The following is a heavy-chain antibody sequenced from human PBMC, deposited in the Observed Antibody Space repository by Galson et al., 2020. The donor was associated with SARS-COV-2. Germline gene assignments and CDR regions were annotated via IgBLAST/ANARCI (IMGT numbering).Heavy chain of an antibody. CDR3: TRGGDGFDFRDEADRAFYPY. V-gene: IGHV1-2*06. D-gene: IGHD5-12*01. J-gene: IGHJ4*02. CDR2: INPDSGDT. Sequence: ASVTVSCKASGYTFTGYYMHWVRQAPGQGLEWMGRINPDSGDTNYAQRLQGRVTMNRDTSITTAYMILSRLGADDTAVYYCTRGGDGFDFRDEADRAFYPYWGQGALVTVSS. CDR1: GYTFTGYY.